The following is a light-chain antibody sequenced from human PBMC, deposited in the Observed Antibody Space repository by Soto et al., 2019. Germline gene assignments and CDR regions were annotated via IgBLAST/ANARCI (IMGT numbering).Light chain of an antibody. CDR1: SSDVGGYNF. Sequence: QSALTQPPSASGSPGQSVTISCTGTSSDVGGYNFVSWYQQHPGKAPKLMIYEVSERPSGVPDRFPGSKSGNTASLTVSVLQAEDEADYYCSSYAGSNIVVLGGGTKVTVL. J-gene: IGLJ2*01. CDR3: SSYAGSNIVV. V-gene: IGLV2-8*01. CDR2: EVS.